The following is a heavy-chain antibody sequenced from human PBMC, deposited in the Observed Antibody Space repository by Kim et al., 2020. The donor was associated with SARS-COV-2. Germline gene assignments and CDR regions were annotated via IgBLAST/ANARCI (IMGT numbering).Heavy chain of an antibody. D-gene: IGHD3-3*01. CDR2: SRNKANSYST. V-gene: IGHV3-72*01. J-gene: IGHJ4*02. CDR1: GFTFSDHY. Sequence: GGSLRLSCAASGFTFSDHYIDWVRQAPRKGLEWVGRSRNKANSYSTEYAASVKGRFTISRDESENSLYLQMNSLKTEDTATYYCARISRLDYNLEYCGQGTLVTVSS. CDR3: ARISRLDYNLEY.